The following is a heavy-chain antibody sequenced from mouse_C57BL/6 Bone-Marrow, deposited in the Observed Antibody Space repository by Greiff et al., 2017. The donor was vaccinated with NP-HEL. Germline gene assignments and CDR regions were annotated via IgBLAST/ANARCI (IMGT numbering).Heavy chain of an antibody. CDR2: IDPSDSDT. J-gene: IGHJ4*01. CDR3: ARGRITTVVATYAMDY. V-gene: IGHV1-52*01. CDR1: GYTFTSYW. Sequence: QVQLQQPGAELVRPGSSVKLSCKASGYTFTSYWMHWVQQRPIQGLEWIGNIDPSDSDTHYTQKFKDKATFTVDKSSSTAYMQVSSLTSEDSAVYYDARGRITTVVATYAMDYWGQGTSVTVSS. D-gene: IGHD1-1*01.